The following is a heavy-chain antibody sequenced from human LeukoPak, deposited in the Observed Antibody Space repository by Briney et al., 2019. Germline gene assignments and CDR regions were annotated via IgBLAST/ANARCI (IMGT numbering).Heavy chain of an antibody. CDR1: GFTFSNYW. D-gene: IGHD1-1*01. Sequence: GGSLRLSCAASGFTFSNYWRHWGRQTPEKGLVWVSRIGTDGAYTSSADSVKGRFTMSRDNAKNTLYLQMNSLRVEDTAVYYCVRDGQELAFDKWGQGTLVTVSS. CDR2: IGTDGAYT. J-gene: IGHJ4*02. CDR3: VRDGQELAFDK. V-gene: IGHV3-74*01.